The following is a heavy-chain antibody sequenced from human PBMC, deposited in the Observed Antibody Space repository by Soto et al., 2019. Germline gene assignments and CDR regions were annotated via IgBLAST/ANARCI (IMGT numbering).Heavy chain of an antibody. CDR2: VSGSGTNT. V-gene: IGHV3-23*01. J-gene: IGHJ5*02. Sequence: GGSLRLSCVVSGFSFSTYAMSWVRQAPGKGLEWVSAVSGSGTNTYYADSVKGRFTISKDNSKNTLFLQMNSLRAEDTAIYYCAKDSGTDILTGYSINWFDPWGQGTLVTVSS. CDR1: GFSFSTYA. CDR3: AKDSGTDILTGYSINWFDP. D-gene: IGHD3-9*01.